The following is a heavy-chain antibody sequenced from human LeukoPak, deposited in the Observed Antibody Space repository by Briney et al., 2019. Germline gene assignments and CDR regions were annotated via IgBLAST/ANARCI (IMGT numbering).Heavy chain of an antibody. CDR3: ARTFFWSGYTGNYYYGMDV. CDR2: IIPIFGTA. D-gene: IGHD3-3*01. CDR1: GGTFSSYA. V-gene: IGHV1-69*13. J-gene: IGHJ6*02. Sequence: SVKVSCKASGGTFSSYAISWVRQAPGQGLEWMGGIIPIFGTANYAQKFQGRVTITADESTSTAYMELSSLRSEDTAVYYRARTFFWSGYTGNYYYGMDVWGQGTTVTVSS.